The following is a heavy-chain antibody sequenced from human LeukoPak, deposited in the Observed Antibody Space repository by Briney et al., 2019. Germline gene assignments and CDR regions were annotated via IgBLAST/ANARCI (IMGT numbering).Heavy chain of an antibody. CDR1: GGSISSGNYY. Sequence: SQTLSLTCTVSGGSISSGNYYWSWIRQPAGKGLEWIGRIYDSGSTNYNPSLKSRVTISVEMSKNQFSLKLTSVTAADTAVYYCARGPTLYSPYHMDVWGKGTTVTVSS. V-gene: IGHV4-61*02. J-gene: IGHJ6*03. CDR3: ARGPTLYSPYHMDV. CDR2: IYDSGST. D-gene: IGHD1-26*01.